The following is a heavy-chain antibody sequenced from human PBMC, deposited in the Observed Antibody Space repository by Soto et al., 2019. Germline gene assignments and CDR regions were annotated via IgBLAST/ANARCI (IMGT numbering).Heavy chain of an antibody. D-gene: IGHD3-22*01. V-gene: IGHV4-30-4*02. CDR3: TSTRSYFDASSGYPQGY. CDR2: IYYSGNT. CDR1: CCSISSGYSY. J-gene: IGHJ4*02. Sequence: PSDPLSLTYSVSCCSISSGYSYLCRVRTPPGKGLEWIGKIYYSGNTYSNPSLKSGLIISVDTSKNQFSLKLSSGTAADSALYNCTSTRSYFDASSGYPQGYWGQGTVVTVSS.